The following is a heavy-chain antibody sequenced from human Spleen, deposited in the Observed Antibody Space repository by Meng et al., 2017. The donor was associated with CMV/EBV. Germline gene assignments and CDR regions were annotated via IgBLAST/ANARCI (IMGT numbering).Heavy chain of an antibody. CDR2: IKQDGGEK. CDR3: ARGITTDY. D-gene: IGHD3-16*01. CDR1: GFTLSSYW. Sequence: GESLKISCAASGFTLSSYWMSWVRQAPGKGLEWVANIKQDGGEKNYVDSVKGRFTISRDNAKNSLYLQMNSLRAEDTAVYYCARGITTDYWGQGTLVTVSS. J-gene: IGHJ4*02. V-gene: IGHV3-7*01.